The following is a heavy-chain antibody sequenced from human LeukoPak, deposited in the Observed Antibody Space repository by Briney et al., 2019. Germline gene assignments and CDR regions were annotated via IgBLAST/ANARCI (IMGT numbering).Heavy chain of an antibody. CDR2: IYYSGST. D-gene: IGHD3-22*01. CDR1: GGSISSGDYY. CDR3: ARSTMIGYFDY. J-gene: IGHJ4*02. Sequence: PSETLSLTCTVSGGSISSGDYYWSWIRQPPGKSLEWIGYIYYSGSTYYNPSLKSRVTISVDTSKNQFSLKLSSVTAADTAVYYCARSTMIGYFDYWGQGTLVTVSS. V-gene: IGHV4-30-4*08.